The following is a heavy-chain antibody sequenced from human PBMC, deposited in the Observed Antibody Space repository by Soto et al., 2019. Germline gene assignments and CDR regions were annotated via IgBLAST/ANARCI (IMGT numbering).Heavy chain of an antibody. D-gene: IGHD6-13*01. V-gene: IGHV4-4*02. CDR1: GGSIDSSDW. J-gene: IGHJ4*02. CDR3: ARDHHYRNSWSLDS. Sequence: QVQLQESGPGLVKPSGTLSLTCAVSGGSIDSSDWWNWVRQPPGKGLEWIGEIFHGGTIIYNPSLKSRVTISVDKSRHQFSLELTPVTAADTAVYYCARDHHYRNSWSLDSWGQGTLVTVSS. CDR2: IFHGGTI.